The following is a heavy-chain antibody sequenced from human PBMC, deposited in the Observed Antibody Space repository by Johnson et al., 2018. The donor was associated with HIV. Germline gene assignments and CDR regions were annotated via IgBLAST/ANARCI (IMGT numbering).Heavy chain of an antibody. Sequence: QLVESGGGLVKPGGSLRLFCAASGFTFSNAWMSWVRQAPGKGLVWVGRIKSKTDAGTTDYAAPVKGRFTISRDDSKNTLYLQMNSLQTEDTGVYYCTTIHYDSSSPGAVDCWGQGTMVTVSS. CDR3: TTIHYDSSSPGAVDC. V-gene: IGHV3-15*01. CDR2: IKSKTDAGTT. D-gene: IGHD3-22*01. J-gene: IGHJ3*01. CDR1: GFTFSNAW.